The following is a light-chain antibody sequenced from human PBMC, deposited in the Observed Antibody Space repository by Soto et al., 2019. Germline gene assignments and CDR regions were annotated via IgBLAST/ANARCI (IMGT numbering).Light chain of an antibody. CDR1: QTLYNN. CDR3: QQYSDWPLT. J-gene: IGKJ4*01. V-gene: IGKV3-15*01. CDR2: GAS. Sequence: EIVMTQSPATLSVSPGERATLSCRASQTLYNNLAWYQQKLGQAPRLLIYGASARATDIPARFSGSGSGTEFTLTLRGLKSEDFAIYYCQQYSDWPLTFGGGTKVEIK.